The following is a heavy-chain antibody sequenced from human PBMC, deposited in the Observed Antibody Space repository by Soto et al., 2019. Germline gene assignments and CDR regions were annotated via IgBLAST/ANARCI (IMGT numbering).Heavy chain of an antibody. Sequence: QVQLVQSGAEVKKPGASVKVSCKASGYSFTGYFMHWVRQVPGQGLEWMGWTNPKSGVTKYPQKFQGRVTMTRDTSISTAYMELTRLRSDDTAVYYWARAHVRLQLGSSDYWGQGTRVTVSS. J-gene: IGHJ4*02. CDR3: ARAHVRLQLGSSDY. CDR1: GYSFTGYF. D-gene: IGHD6-25*01. CDR2: TNPKSGVT. V-gene: IGHV1-2*02.